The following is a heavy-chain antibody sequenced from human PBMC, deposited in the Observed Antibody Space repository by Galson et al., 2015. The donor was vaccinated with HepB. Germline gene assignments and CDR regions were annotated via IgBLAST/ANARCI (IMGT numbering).Heavy chain of an antibody. J-gene: IGHJ4*02. V-gene: IGHV3-21*01. CDR1: GFTFSSYS. D-gene: IGHD6-19*01. CDR2: ISSSSSYI. Sequence: SLRLSCAASGFTFSSYSMNWVRQAPGKGLEWVSSISSSSSYIYYADSVKGRFTISRDNAKNSLYLQMNSLRAEDTAVYCCARDLGSWWKVFDSSGWIFDYWGQGTLVTVSS. CDR3: ARDLGSWWKVFDSSGWIFDY.